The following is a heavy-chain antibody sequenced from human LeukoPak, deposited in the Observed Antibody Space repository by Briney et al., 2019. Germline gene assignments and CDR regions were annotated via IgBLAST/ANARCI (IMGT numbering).Heavy chain of an antibody. CDR2: ISYDGRNK. CDR1: GFTLSNYA. V-gene: IGHV3-30*04. D-gene: IGHD1-14*01. J-gene: IGHJ3*02. CDR3: AKGDHARTLDAFDI. Sequence: GGSLRLSCAASGFTLSNYAMHWVRQAPGKGLEWVSVISYDGRNKFYADSVRGRFTISKDNSQNTLYLQMNSLRAEDTAVYYCAKGDHARTLDAFDIWGQGTMVTVSS.